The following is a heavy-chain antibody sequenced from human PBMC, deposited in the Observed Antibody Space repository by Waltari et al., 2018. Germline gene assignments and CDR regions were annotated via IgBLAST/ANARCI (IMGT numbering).Heavy chain of an antibody. CDR2: VYYSGGS. D-gene: IGHD3-3*01. CDR1: GGSMDSYF. CDR3: ARGGHYDAVTSFYSDALHV. J-gene: IGHJ3*01. V-gene: IGHV4-59*08. Sequence: QVQLQESGPGLVKPSETLSLTCVVSGGSMDSYFWNWLRQPPGKGLEGIGYVYYSGGSKYNTSLESRVTISADTSRNEVSLSLTSVTAADTAVYFCARGGHYDAVTSFYSDALHVWGRGTTVIVSS.